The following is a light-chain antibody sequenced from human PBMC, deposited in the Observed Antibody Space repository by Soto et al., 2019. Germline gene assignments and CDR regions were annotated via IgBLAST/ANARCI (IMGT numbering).Light chain of an antibody. V-gene: IGKV4-1*01. CDR3: QQYYSTPNT. Sequence: DIVMTQSPDSLAVSLGERATINCKSSQSVLYSSNNKNYLAWYQQKPGQPPKLLIYWASTRESGVPDRFSGSGSGTDFTLTISSLQAEDMAVYYCQQYYSTPNTFGPGTKVDIK. J-gene: IGKJ3*01. CDR1: QSVLYSSNNKNY. CDR2: WAS.